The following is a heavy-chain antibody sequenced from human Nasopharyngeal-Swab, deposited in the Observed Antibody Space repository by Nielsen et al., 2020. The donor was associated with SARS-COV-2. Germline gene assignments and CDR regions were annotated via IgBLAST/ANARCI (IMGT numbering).Heavy chain of an antibody. Sequence: WIRQPPGKGLEWIGYIYYSGSTNYNPSLKRRVTISVDTSKNQFTLKLSSVTAADTAVYYCAASMMTTVVTWGQGTLVTVSS. D-gene: IGHD4-23*01. V-gene: IGHV4-59*08. J-gene: IGHJ5*02. CDR3: AASMMTTVVT. CDR2: IYYSGST.